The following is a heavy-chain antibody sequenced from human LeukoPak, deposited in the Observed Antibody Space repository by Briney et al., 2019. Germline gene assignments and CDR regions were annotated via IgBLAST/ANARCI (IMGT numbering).Heavy chain of an antibody. CDR2: MKYVGTYT. CDR3: ARTDNLDY. J-gene: IGHJ4*02. V-gene: IGHV3-74*01. D-gene: IGHD5-24*01. CDR1: GFTFSTYW. Sequence: GGSLRLSCVGSGFTFSTYWMHWVRQVPGKGLVWVSSMKYVGTYTKYADSVKGRFTISRDNTKNTLYLQMNSLRAEDTAVYYCARTDNLDYWGQGTLDTVSS.